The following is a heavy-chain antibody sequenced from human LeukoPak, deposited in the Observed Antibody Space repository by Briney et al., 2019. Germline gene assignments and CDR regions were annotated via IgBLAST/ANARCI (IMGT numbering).Heavy chain of an antibody. J-gene: IGHJ2*01. CDR2: MNPNSGNT. Sequence: ASVKVSCKASGYTFTSYDINWVRQATGQGLEWMGWMNPNSGNTGYAQKLQGRVTMTTETSTSTAYMELRSLRSDDTAVYYCARDRRDYGERFDLWGRGTLVTVSS. CDR3: ARDRRDYGERFDL. V-gene: IGHV1-8*02. D-gene: IGHD4-17*01. CDR1: GYTFTSYD.